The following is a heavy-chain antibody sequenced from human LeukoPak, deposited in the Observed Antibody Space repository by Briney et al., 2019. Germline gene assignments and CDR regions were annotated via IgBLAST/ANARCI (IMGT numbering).Heavy chain of an antibody. CDR2: ISYDGSNK. CDR3: ARWRTGTIFDY. V-gene: IGHV3-30*03. D-gene: IGHD1-7*01. CDR1: GFTFSSYG. Sequence: GRSLRLSCAASGFTFSSYGMHWVRQAPGKGLEWVALISYDGSNKDYADSVKGRFTISRDNSKNTLYLQMNSLRPEDTAVYYCARWRTGTIFDYWGQGTLFIVSS. J-gene: IGHJ4*02.